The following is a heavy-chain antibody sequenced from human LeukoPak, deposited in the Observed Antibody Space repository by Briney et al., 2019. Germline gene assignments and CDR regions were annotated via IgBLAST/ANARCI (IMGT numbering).Heavy chain of an antibody. Sequence: PGGSLRLSCVASGFTFSNYHMVWVRQAPGKGLESVSSISRSGDRTYYLDSVKGRFTISRDNSKNTLFLQVDSLRAEDTAIYYCAKLMCTDEYYWYGMDVWGQGTTVTVSS. D-gene: IGHD1-1*01. CDR2: ISRSGDRT. CDR3: AKLMCTDEYYWYGMDV. J-gene: IGHJ6*02. V-gene: IGHV3-23*01. CDR1: GFTFSNYH.